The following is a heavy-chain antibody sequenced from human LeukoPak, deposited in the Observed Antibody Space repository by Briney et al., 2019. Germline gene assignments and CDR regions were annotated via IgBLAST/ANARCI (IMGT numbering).Heavy chain of an antibody. V-gene: IGHV1-69*05. CDR1: GGTFISYA. J-gene: IGHJ4*02. CDR3: ARVNLDRDSSGFAFDY. D-gene: IGHD3-22*01. CDR2: IIPIFGTA. Sequence: SVKVSCKASGGTFISYAISWVRQAPGQGLEWRGGIIPIFGTANYAQKFQGRVTITTDESTSTAYMELSSLRSEDTAVYYCARVNLDRDSSGFAFDYWGQGTLVTVSS.